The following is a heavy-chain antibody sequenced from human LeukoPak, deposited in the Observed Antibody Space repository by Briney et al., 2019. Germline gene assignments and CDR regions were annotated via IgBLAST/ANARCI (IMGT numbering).Heavy chain of an antibody. Sequence: ASVKVSCKASGYTFTSYYMHWVRQAPGQGLEWMGWINPNSGGTNYAQKFQGRVTMTRDTSISTAYMELSRLRSDDTAVYYCARARPRSSSYYDYVWGSYRYDYYFDYWGQGTLVTVSS. V-gene: IGHV1-2*02. CDR3: ARARPRSSSYYDYVWGSYRYDYYFDY. J-gene: IGHJ4*02. D-gene: IGHD3-16*02. CDR2: INPNSGGT. CDR1: GYTFTSYY.